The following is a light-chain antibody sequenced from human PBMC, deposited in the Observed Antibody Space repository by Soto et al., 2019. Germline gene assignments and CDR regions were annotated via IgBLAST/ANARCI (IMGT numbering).Light chain of an antibody. J-gene: IGLJ2*01. CDR1: SSDVGGYSY. Sequence: QSALTQPASVSGSPGQSINISCTGTSSDVGGYSYVSWYQQHPGKTPKLMIYEVSNRPSGVSHRFSGSKSGNTASLTISGLQTEAEADYYCSSFSSITREVFVGGTKVTVL. V-gene: IGLV2-14*01. CDR2: EVS. CDR3: SSFSSITREV.